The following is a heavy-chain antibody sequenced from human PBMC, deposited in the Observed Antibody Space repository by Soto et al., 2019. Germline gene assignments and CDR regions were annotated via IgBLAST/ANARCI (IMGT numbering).Heavy chain of an antibody. D-gene: IGHD3-3*01. CDR2: IYPGDSDT. Sequence: PGESLKISCKGSGYSFTSYWIGWVRQMPGKGLEWMGIIYPGDSDTRYSPSFQGQVTTSADKSISTAYLQWSSLKASDTAMYYCARSPDITIFGVVNSWFDPWGQGTLVTVSS. J-gene: IGHJ5*02. CDR3: ARSPDITIFGVVNSWFDP. V-gene: IGHV5-51*01. CDR1: GYSFTSYW.